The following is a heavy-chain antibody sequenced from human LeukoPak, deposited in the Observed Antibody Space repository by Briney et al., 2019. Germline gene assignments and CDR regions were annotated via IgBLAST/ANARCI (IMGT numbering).Heavy chain of an antibody. Sequence: GGSLRLSCAASGFSFSDYWMHWVSQAPGERVVWDSRVNSDESSTSYADSVKGRFTISRDHAKNTLYLQMNSLRAVDTAVYYCARVAIAAAQGRGSFNWFDPWGQGTLVTVSS. J-gene: IGHJ5*02. CDR3: ARVAIAAAQGRGSFNWFDP. CDR1: GFSFSDYW. V-gene: IGHV3-74*01. D-gene: IGHD6-13*01. CDR2: VNSDESST.